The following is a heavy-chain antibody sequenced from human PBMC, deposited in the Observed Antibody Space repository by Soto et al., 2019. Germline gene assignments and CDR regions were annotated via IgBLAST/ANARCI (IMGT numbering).Heavy chain of an antibody. CDR3: ARDHHTAMVQDV. Sequence: QVQLVESGGGVVQPGRSLRLSCAASGFTFSSYGMHWVRQAPGKGLEWVAVIWYDGSNKYYTDSVKGRFTISRDNSKSTLYLQMNSLRAEDTAVYYCARDHHTAMVQDVWGQGPRSPSP. CDR2: IWYDGSNK. V-gene: IGHV3-33*01. J-gene: IGHJ6*02. D-gene: IGHD5-18*01. CDR1: GFTFSSYG.